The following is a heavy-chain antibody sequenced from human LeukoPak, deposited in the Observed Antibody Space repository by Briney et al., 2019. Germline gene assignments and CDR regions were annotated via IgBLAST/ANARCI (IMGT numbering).Heavy chain of an antibody. CDR1: GFTFSSYG. CDR2: IRYDGTNK. J-gene: IGHJ4*02. V-gene: IGHV3-30*02. CDR3: AKALAVAGGGDY. Sequence: GGSLRLSCAASGFTFSSYGIHWVRQAPGKGLQWVAFIRYDGTNKYYADSVKGRFTISRDNSKNTLYLQMNSLRAEDTAVYYCAKALAVAGGGDYWGQGTLVSVSS. D-gene: IGHD6-19*01.